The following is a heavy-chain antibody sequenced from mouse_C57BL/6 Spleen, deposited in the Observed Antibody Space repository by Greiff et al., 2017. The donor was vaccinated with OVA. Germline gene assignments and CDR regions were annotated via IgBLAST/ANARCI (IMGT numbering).Heavy chain of an antibody. CDR1: GYTFTSYW. Sequence: QVQLQQPGAELVMPGASVKLSCKASGYTFTSYWLHWVKQRPGQGLEWIGEIAPSDSYTNYNQKFKGKSTLTVDKSSSTAYMQLSSLTSEDAAVYYCARTGTGYFDYWGQGTTLTVSS. V-gene: IGHV1-69*01. CDR2: IAPSDSYT. CDR3: ARTGTGYFDY. J-gene: IGHJ2*01. D-gene: IGHD4-1*01.